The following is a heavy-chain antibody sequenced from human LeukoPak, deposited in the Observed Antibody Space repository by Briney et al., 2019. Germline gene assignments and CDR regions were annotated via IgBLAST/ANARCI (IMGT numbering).Heavy chain of an antibody. V-gene: IGHV3-74*01. J-gene: IGHJ4*02. CDR3: AKEGGSGWFLDY. CDR1: GFTFSNHW. CDR2: INRDGSRT. Sequence: GGSLRLSCAASGFTFSNHWMHWVRQAPGKGLMWVSRINRDGSRTDYADSVKGRFTISRDDAKNTLYLQMNSLRAEDTAVYYCAKEGGSGWFLDYWGQGTLVTVSS. D-gene: IGHD6-19*01.